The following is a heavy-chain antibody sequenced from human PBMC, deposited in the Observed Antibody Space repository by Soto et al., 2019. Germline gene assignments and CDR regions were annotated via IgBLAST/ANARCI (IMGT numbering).Heavy chain of an antibody. CDR1: GGSISSGGYY. CDR3: ARATYCISTSCYPRKDGALYNWFDP. J-gene: IGHJ5*02. CDR2: IYYSGST. V-gene: IGHV4-31*03. D-gene: IGHD2-2*01. Sequence: SETLSLTCTVSGGSISSGGYYWSWIRQHPGKGLEWIGYIYYSGSTYYNAALTSRLTISVDTSKNQFSLKLSSVTAADTAVYYCARATYCISTSCYPRKDGALYNWFDPWGQGTLVTVSS.